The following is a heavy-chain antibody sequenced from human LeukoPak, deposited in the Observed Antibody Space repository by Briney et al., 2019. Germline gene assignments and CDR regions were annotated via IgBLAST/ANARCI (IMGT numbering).Heavy chain of an antibody. CDR3: ARAAGSSSFPGGFDY. D-gene: IGHD6-6*01. Sequence: GGSLRLSCAASGFTFSTYSMNWVRQAPGKGLEWVSSISSSSSYIYYADSVKGRFTISRDNAKNSLYLQMNSLRVEDTAVYYCARAAGSSSFPGGFDYWGQGTLVTVSS. CDR2: ISSSSSYI. V-gene: IGHV3-21*04. CDR1: GFTFSTYS. J-gene: IGHJ4*02.